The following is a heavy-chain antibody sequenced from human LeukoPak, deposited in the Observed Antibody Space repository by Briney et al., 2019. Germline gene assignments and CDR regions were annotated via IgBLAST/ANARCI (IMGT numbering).Heavy chain of an antibody. CDR3: ARDLSFRFDP. CDR1: GGSISSYY. V-gene: IGHV4-59*01. CDR2: IYYSGST. J-gene: IGHJ5*02. Sequence: SETLSLTCAVYGGSISSYYWSWIRQPPGKGLEWIGYIYYSGSTNYNPSLKSRVTISVDTSKNQFSLKLSSVTAADTAVYYCARDLSFRFDPRGQGTLVTVSS.